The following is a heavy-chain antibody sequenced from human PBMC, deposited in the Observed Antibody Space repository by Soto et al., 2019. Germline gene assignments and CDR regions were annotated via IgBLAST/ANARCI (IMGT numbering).Heavy chain of an antibody. Sequence: LRLSCAASGFTFSSYAMHWVRQAPGKGLEWVAVISYDGSNKYYADSVKGRFTISRDNSKNTLYLQMNSLRAEDTAVYYCAREYYDFWSGYIRSYYYYGMDVWGQGTTVAVSS. CDR3: AREYYDFWSGYIRSYYYYGMDV. D-gene: IGHD3-3*01. V-gene: IGHV3-30-3*01. CDR1: GFTFSSYA. J-gene: IGHJ6*02. CDR2: ISYDGSNK.